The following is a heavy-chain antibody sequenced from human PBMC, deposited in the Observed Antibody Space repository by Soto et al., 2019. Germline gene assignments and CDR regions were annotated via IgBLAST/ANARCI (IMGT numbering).Heavy chain of an antibody. V-gene: IGHV1-3*01. D-gene: IGHD1-26*01. Sequence: QVQLVQSGAEVKKPGASVKVSCNPSGYAFTSYTMHWVRQAPGQGLEWIGWINADNGDSKYSQKFQGRVTSTRDTSASIAYMELSSLRSEDTAVYYCARDTGSGLRVEPGIFEYWGQGTLVTVSS. J-gene: IGHJ4*02. CDR3: ARDTGSGLRVEPGIFEY. CDR2: INADNGDS. CDR1: GYAFTSYT.